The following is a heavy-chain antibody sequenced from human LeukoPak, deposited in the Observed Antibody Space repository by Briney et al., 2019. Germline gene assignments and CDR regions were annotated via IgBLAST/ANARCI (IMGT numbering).Heavy chain of an antibody. CDR2: NSSSSSYI. Sequence: GGSLRLSCAASDFIFSTYAMNWVRQAPGRGLEWVSSNSSSSSYIFYADSVKGRFTISRDNAKNSLYLQMNSLRAEDTAVYYCARVALSMGENGFDIWGQGTMVTVSS. D-gene: IGHD2/OR15-2a*01. J-gene: IGHJ3*02. CDR1: DFIFSTYA. V-gene: IGHV3-21*01. CDR3: ARVALSMGENGFDI.